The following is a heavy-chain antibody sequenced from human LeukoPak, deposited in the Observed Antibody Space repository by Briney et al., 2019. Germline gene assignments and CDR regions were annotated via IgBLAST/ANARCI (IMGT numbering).Heavy chain of an antibody. CDR2: ISAYSGNT. CDR1: GYTFTTYG. CDR3: ARAAASGTSSFDY. V-gene: IGHV1-18*01. Sequence: ALVKVSCKASGYTFTTYGISWVRQAPGQGLEWMGWISAYSGNTNYAQKLQGRVTMTTDTSTSTAYMELRSLRSDDTAVYYCARAAASGTSSFDYWGQGTLVTVSS. J-gene: IGHJ4*02. D-gene: IGHD6-13*01.